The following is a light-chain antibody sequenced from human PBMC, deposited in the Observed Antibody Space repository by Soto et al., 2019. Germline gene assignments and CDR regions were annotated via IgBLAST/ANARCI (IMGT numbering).Light chain of an antibody. Sequence: EIVLTQSPGTLSLSPGERATLSCRATQSVSSSYIAWYQQKPGQAPRLLIYGASSRATCIPDRFSGSGSGTDFTLTISRLEPEDFAVYYCQRYGGSLYTFGQGTKLELK. J-gene: IGKJ2*01. CDR3: QRYGGSLYT. V-gene: IGKV3-20*01. CDR2: GAS. CDR1: QSVSSSY.